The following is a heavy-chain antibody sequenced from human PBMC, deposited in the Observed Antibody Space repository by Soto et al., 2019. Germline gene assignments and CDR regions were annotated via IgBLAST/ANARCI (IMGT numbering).Heavy chain of an antibody. D-gene: IGHD5-12*01. CDR3: ASSVAKYYYYGMDV. CDR2: IIPIFGTA. Sequence: SVKVCCKESGGTISSYASSWLRQATGQGLEWMGGIIPIFGTANYAQKFQGRVTITADESTSTAYMELSSLRSEDTAVYYCASSVAKYYYYGMDVWGQGTTVTSP. CDR1: GGTISSYA. J-gene: IGHJ6*02. V-gene: IGHV1-69*13.